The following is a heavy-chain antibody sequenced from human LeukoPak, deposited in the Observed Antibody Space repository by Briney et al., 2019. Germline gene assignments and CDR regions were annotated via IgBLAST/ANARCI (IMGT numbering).Heavy chain of an antibody. CDR1: GFTLYNHA. CDR3: ARGELPTGWLTDF. Sequence: GGSLRLSCAAYGFTLYNHAMPWVRRAPGKGAEWVSLIDWDSSRSYYTESVKGRFTISRDNSKNSLFLQINSLRAEDTALYYCARGELPTGWLTDFWGQGTLVTVST. J-gene: IGHJ4*02. D-gene: IGHD6-19*01. CDR2: IDWDSSRS. V-gene: IGHV3-43D*03.